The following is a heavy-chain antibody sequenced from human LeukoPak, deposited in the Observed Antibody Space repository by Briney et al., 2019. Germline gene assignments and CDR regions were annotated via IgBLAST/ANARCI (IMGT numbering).Heavy chain of an antibody. D-gene: IGHD2-2*01. Sequence: GGSLRLSCAASGFTFTSYAMSWVRQAPGEGLEWVSAISVGGDTTYYADSVKGRFTISRDNSKNTLCLQMNSLRAEDTAVYYCAKRRSCSSTSCRDFDYWGQGTLVTVSS. CDR1: GFTFTSYA. V-gene: IGHV3-23*01. CDR3: AKRRSCSSTSCRDFDY. J-gene: IGHJ4*02. CDR2: ISVGGDTT.